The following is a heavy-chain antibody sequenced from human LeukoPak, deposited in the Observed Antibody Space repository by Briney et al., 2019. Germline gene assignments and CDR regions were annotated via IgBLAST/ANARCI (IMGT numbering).Heavy chain of an antibody. J-gene: IGHJ3*02. CDR1: GYTFPNYG. CDR2: ISGYNGNT. V-gene: IGHV1-18*01. D-gene: IGHD6-19*01. Sequence: ASVKVSCKASGYTFPNYGISWVRQAPGQGLEWMGWISGYNGNTNYAQKLQGRVTMTTDTSTSTAYTDLRSLRSDDTAVYYCARTTASFTAVGSFDIWGQGTMVPVSS. CDR3: ARTTASFTAVGSFDI.